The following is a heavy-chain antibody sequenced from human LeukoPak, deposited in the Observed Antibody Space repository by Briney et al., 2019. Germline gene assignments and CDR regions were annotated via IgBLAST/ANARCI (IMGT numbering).Heavy chain of an antibody. J-gene: IGHJ3*02. D-gene: IGHD5-12*01. CDR3: ASREMAKISNVFDT. Sequence: GASVKVSCKASGYTFTGYYMHWVRQAPGQGLEWMGWINPNSGGTNYAQKFQGRVTMTRDTSISTAYMELRRLRSDDTAVYYCASREMAKISNVFDTWGQGTMVTVSS. CDR1: GYTFTGYY. V-gene: IGHV1-2*02. CDR2: INPNSGGT.